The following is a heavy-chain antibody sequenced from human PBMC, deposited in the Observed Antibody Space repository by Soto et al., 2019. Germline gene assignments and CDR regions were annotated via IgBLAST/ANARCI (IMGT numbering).Heavy chain of an antibody. CDR3: ARLEGLATISYYFDF. D-gene: IGHD3-9*01. CDR2: VYYRGNA. CDR1: DDSINSDKYY. J-gene: IGHJ4*02. Sequence: PSETLSLTCSVSDDSINSDKYYWGWIRQPPGKGLEWIGSVYYRGNAYYNPSLQTRVTISLDKSKSQFSLKPNSVTAADSAVYFCARLEGLATISYYFDFWGPGALVTVSS. V-gene: IGHV4-39*01.